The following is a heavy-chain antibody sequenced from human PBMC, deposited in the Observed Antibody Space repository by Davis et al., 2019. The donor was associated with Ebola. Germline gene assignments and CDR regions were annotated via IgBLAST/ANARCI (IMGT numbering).Heavy chain of an antibody. D-gene: IGHD4-23*01. V-gene: IGHV1-69*13. CDR2: IIPIFGTA. Sequence: SVKVSCKASGGTFSSYAISWVRQAPGQGLEWMGGIIPIFGTANYAQKFQGRVTITADESTSTAYMELSSLRTEDTALYYCAKATTGLGWYYGMDVWGQGTTVTVSS. CDR3: AKATTGLGWYYGMDV. CDR1: GGTFSSYA. J-gene: IGHJ6*02.